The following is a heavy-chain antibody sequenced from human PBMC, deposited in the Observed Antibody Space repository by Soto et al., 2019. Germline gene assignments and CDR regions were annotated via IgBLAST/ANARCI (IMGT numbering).Heavy chain of an antibody. CDR2: ISSNGGST. Sequence: GGSLRLSCAASGFTFSSYAMHWVRQAPGKGLEYVSAISSNGGSTYYANSVKGRFTISRDNSKNTLYLQMGSLRAEDMAVYYCAREQWLVSADRGFDYWGQGTLVTVSS. D-gene: IGHD6-19*01. V-gene: IGHV3-64*01. J-gene: IGHJ4*02. CDR1: GFTFSSYA. CDR3: AREQWLVSADRGFDY.